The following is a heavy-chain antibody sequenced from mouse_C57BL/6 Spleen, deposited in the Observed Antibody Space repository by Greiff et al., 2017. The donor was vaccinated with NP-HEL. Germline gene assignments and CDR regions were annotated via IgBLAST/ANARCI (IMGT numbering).Heavy chain of an antibody. CDR3: AREDYYGSSYGTTYWYFDV. D-gene: IGHD1-1*01. V-gene: IGHV1-81*01. CDR1: GYTFTSYG. Sequence: VQRVESGAELARPGASVKLSCKASGYTFTSYGISWVKQRTGQGLEWIGEIYPRSGNTYYNEKFKGKATLTADKSSSTAYMELRSLTSEDSAVYFCAREDYYGSSYGTTYWYFDVWGTGTTVTVSS. J-gene: IGHJ1*03. CDR2: IYPRSGNT.